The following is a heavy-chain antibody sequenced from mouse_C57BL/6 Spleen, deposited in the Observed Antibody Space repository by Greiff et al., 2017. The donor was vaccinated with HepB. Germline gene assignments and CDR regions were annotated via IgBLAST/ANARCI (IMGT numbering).Heavy chain of an antibody. CDR3: ARAGYAITTVVAGDD. D-gene: IGHD1-1*01. Sequence: QVQLQQSGPELVKPGASVKISCKASGYAFSSSWMNWVKQRPGKGLEWIGRIYPGDGDPNYNGKFKGQATLTADKSSSTAYMQLSSLTSEDSAVYFCARAGYAITTVVAGDDWGQGTTLTVSS. CDR2: IYPGDGDP. V-gene: IGHV1-82*01. CDR1: GYAFSSSW. J-gene: IGHJ2*01.